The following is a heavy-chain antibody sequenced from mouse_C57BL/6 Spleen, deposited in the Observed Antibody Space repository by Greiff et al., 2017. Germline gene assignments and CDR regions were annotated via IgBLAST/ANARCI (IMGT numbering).Heavy chain of an antibody. CDR1: GYTFTSYW. D-gene: IGHD1-1*02. CDR2: IDPSDSYT. CDR3: ARPYGRGFDY. Sequence: QVHVKQPGAELVRPGTSVKLSCKASGYTFTSYWMHWVKQRPGQGLEWIGVIDPSDSYTNYNQKFKGKATLTVDTSSSTAYMQLSSLTSEDSAVYYCARPYGRGFDYWGQGTTLTVSS. J-gene: IGHJ2*01. V-gene: IGHV1-59*01.